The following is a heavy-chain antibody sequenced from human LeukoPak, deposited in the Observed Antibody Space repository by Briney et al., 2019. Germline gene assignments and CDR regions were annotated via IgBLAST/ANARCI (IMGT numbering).Heavy chain of an antibody. V-gene: IGHV4-34*01. CDR3: ARHLGYSYGYGYYYYYYMDV. Sequence: SETLSLTCAVYGGSFSGYYWSWTRQPPGKGLEWIGEINHSGSTNYNPSLKSRVTISVDTSKNQFSLKLSSVTAADTAVYYCARHLGYSYGYGYYYYYYMDVWGKGTTVTISS. CDR1: GGSFSGYY. J-gene: IGHJ6*03. CDR2: INHSGST. D-gene: IGHD5-18*01.